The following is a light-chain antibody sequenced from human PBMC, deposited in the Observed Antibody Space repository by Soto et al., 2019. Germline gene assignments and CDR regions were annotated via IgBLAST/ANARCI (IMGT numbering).Light chain of an antibody. CDR3: QQYKSSWT. CDR1: QSISSW. CDR2: DAS. V-gene: IGKV1-5*01. J-gene: IGKJ1*01. Sequence: DIQMTQSPSTLSASVGDRVTITCRASQSISSWLAWYQQKPGKAPKLLIYDASSLESGVPSRFSGSGSGTEFTLTISSLQPDDFATYYCQQYKSSWTFGQGTK.